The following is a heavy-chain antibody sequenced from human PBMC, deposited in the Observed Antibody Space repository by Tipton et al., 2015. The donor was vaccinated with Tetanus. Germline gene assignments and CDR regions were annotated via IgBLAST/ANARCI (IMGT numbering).Heavy chain of an antibody. J-gene: IGHJ4*02. Sequence: TLSLTCTVSGGSISSGGCYGSWIRQHPGKGLEWIGDIYYSGSTYYNPSLKSRVTLSADTSKNQFSLKLNSVTAADTAVYYCARDQARGARGWNYFDYWGQGTLVTVSS. D-gene: IGHD1-26*01. V-gene: IGHV4-31*03. CDR3: ARDQARGARGWNYFDY. CDR2: IYYSGST. CDR1: GGSISSGGCY.